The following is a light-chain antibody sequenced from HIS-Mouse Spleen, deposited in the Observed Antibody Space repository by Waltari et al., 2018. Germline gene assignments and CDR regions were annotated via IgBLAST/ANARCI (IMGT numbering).Light chain of an antibody. Sequence: DIQLTQSPSFLSASVGDRVTITCRASQGISSYLAWYQQKPGKAPKLLIYAASTLQSGVPSRFSGSGSGTEFTLTISSLHPEDFATYYCQQFVTFGQGTKLEIK. CDR3: QQFVT. CDR1: QGISSY. CDR2: AAS. J-gene: IGKJ2*01. V-gene: IGKV1-9*01.